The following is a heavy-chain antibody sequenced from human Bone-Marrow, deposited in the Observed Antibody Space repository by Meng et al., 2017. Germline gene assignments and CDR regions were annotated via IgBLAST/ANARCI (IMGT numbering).Heavy chain of an antibody. J-gene: IGHJ5*02. CDR3: VRVVGYSGSYELDP. V-gene: IGHV1-69*06. Sequence: QVQLVQSGAAVKKPGSSVKVTCKASGGTFSSNAISWVRQAPGQGLEWMGWIIPIFGTANYAQKFQGRVTITADKSTSTAYMELSSLRSEDTAVYYCVRVVGYSGSYELDPWGQGTLVTVSS. D-gene: IGHD1-26*01. CDR1: GGTFSSNA. CDR2: IIPIFGTA.